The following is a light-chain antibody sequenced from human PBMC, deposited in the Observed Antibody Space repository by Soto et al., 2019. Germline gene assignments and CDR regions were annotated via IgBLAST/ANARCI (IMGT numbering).Light chain of an antibody. CDR3: QQYYSYPQT. Sequence: AIRMTQSPSSLSASTGDRVTITCRASQGISSYLAWYQQKPGKAPQLLLYAPSTLQSGVPSRFSGSVAGTDFTLTISCLQSEDFATYYCQQYYSYPQTFGQGTKLEIK. CDR1: QGISSY. V-gene: IGKV1-8*01. J-gene: IGKJ2*01. CDR2: APS.